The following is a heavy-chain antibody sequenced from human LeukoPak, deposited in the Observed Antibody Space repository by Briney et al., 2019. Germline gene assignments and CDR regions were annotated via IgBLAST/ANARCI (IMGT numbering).Heavy chain of an antibody. D-gene: IGHD2-15*01. CDR3: ARGLRGGGTFSIDY. CDR1: GFTFSSYA. J-gene: IGHJ4*02. Sequence: GGSLRLSCAASGFTFSSYAMHWVRQAPGKGLEWVAVISYDGSNKYYADSVKGRFTISRDNSKNTLYLQMNSLRAEDTAVYYCARGLRGGGTFSIDYWGQGALVSVSS. V-gene: IGHV3-30-3*01. CDR2: ISYDGSNK.